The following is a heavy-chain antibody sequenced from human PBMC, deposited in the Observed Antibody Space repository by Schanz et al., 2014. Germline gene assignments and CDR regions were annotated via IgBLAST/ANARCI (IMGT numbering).Heavy chain of an antibody. V-gene: IGHV3-53*04. D-gene: IGHD3-10*01. CDR3: ARAQGVIRLYYGVDV. CDR1: GFTVSNSY. Sequence: DVQLVDSGGGLVQPGGSLRLSCAASGFTVSNSYIHWVRQAPGKGLEWVSTIYSSGSTYYADSVRGRFTISRDNSMNTVYLQMNSLRSEDAAVYYCARAQGVIRLYYGVDVWGQGTTVTVSS. J-gene: IGHJ6*02. CDR2: IYSSGST.